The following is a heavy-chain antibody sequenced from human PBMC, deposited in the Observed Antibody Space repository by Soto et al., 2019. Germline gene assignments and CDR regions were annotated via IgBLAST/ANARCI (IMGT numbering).Heavy chain of an antibody. CDR1: GYTFTSFG. V-gene: IGHV1-18*01. CDR3: ARDHRGGTDAFDI. Sequence: QVQLVQSGAEVKKPGASVKVSCKASGYTFTSFGISWVRQAPGQGLEWMGWISAYHGNTNYVENLQGRVTMTTDTSTSTAYMELRSLRSDDTAVYYCARDHRGGTDAFDIWGQGTMVTVSS. D-gene: IGHD2-15*01. CDR2: ISAYHGNT. J-gene: IGHJ3*02.